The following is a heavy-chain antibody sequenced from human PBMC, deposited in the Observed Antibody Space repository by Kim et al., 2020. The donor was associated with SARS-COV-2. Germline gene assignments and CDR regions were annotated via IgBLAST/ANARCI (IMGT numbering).Heavy chain of an antibody. Sequence: GGSLRLSCAASGITFSRNWMHWVRQVPGKGLDWLAHIYRDGSGTKYADSVRGRFTISRDNAKSMVYLQMNSLTAEDTAVYYCGRGIGSRGVSYGLDLWGQGTTVTVS. CDR1: GITFSRNW. CDR2: IYRDGSGT. CDR3: GRGIGSRGVSYGLDL. V-gene: IGHV3-74*03. J-gene: IGHJ6*02. D-gene: IGHD3-10*01.